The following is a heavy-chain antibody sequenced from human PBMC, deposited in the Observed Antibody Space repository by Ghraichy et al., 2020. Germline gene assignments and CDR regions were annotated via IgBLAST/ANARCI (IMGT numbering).Heavy chain of an antibody. CDR1: EFTFSSYA. Sequence: GGSLRLSCAASEFTFSSYAMNWARQAPGKGLEWVSAISSSGGSTSYADSVQGRFTISRDNSKNTLYLQMNSLRAEDTAVYYCAKDLRTSPRGFDYWGQGTLVTVSS. J-gene: IGHJ4*02. V-gene: IGHV3-23*01. CDR3: AKDLRTSPRGFDY. CDR2: ISSSGGST.